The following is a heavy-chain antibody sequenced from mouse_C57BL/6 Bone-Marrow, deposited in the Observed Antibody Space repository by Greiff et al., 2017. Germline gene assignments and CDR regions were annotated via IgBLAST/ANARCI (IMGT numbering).Heavy chain of an antibody. J-gene: IGHJ4*01. CDR3: ARSSARDGHYYAMDY. CDR2: IYPRDGST. Sequence: QVQLKQSGPELVKPGASVKLSCKASGYTFTSYDINWVKQRPGQGLEWIGWIYPRDGSTKYNEKFKGKATLTVDTSSCTAYMELHSLTSEDSAVYFCARSSARDGHYYAMDYWGQGTSVTVSS. V-gene: IGHV1-85*01. D-gene: IGHD2-3*01. CDR1: GYTFTSYD.